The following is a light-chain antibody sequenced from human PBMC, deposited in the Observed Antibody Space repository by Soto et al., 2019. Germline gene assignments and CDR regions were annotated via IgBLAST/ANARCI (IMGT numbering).Light chain of an antibody. CDR2: CDD. J-gene: IGLJ2*01. Sequence: QSVLTQPPSASGTPGQRVTISCSGSNSNIGSYSVNWYRHLPGTAPKLLVVCDDQRPSGVPDRCSASKSGPSASLAISGLQSEDAADYYCAAWDDSLNGPVFGGGTKLTVL. V-gene: IGLV1-44*01. CDR3: AAWDDSLNGPV. CDR1: NSNIGSYS.